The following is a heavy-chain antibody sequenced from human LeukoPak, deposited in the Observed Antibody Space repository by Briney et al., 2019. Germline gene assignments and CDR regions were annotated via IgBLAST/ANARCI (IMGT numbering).Heavy chain of an antibody. CDR1: GFTFSHYS. CDR3: VMDMDV. Sequence: PGGSLRLSCAASGFTFSHYSMNWVRQAPGKGLEWVANIKEDGSAKYYVDSVKGRFTISRDNAKNSLYLQMNSLRAEDTAVYYCVMDMDVWGQGTTVTVSS. CDR2: IKEDGSAK. V-gene: IGHV3-7*05. J-gene: IGHJ6*02.